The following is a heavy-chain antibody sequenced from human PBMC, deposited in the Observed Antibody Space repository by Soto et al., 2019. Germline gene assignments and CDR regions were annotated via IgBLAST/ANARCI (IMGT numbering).Heavy chain of an antibody. CDR2: INPSGGST. V-gene: IGHV1-46*01. CDR1: GYTFTSYY. J-gene: IGHJ6*02. CDR3: ASQPRVGATPYYYYGMDV. Sequence: RASVKVSCKASGYTFTSYYMHWVRQAPGQGLEWMGIINPSGGSTSYAQKFQGRVTMTRDTSTSTVYMELSSLRSEDTAVYYCASQPRVGATPYYYYGMDVWGQGTTVTVSS. D-gene: IGHD1-26*01.